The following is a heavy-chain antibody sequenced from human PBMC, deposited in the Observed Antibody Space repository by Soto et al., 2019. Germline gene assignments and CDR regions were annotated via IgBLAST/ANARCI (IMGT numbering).Heavy chain of an antibody. Sequence: ASVKVSCKASGYTFTSFYMHWVRQAPGQGLEWMGIINPSGGSTSYAQKFQGRVTMTRDTSTSTVYMELSSLRSEDTAVYYCARLLHLGATHVKYYYGMDVWGQGTTATVSS. CDR1: GYTFTSFY. D-gene: IGHD1-26*01. V-gene: IGHV1-46*01. CDR3: ARLLHLGATHVKYYYGMDV. J-gene: IGHJ6*02. CDR2: INPSGGST.